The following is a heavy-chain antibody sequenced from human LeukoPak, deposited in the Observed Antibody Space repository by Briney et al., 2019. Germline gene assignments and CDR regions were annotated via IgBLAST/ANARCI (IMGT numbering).Heavy chain of an antibody. J-gene: IGHJ3*02. Sequence: GASVKVSCKASGYTFTSYDINWVRQATGQGLEWMGWMNPNSGNTGYAQKFQGRVTMTRDTSTSTVYMELSSLRSEDTAVYYCARDPPNCSSTSCYGSGAFDIWGQGTMVTVSS. V-gene: IGHV1-8*01. D-gene: IGHD2-2*01. CDR1: GYTFTSYD. CDR3: ARDPPNCSSTSCYGSGAFDI. CDR2: MNPNSGNT.